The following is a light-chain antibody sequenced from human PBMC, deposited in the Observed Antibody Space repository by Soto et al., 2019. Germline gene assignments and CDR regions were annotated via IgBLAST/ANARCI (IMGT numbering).Light chain of an antibody. J-gene: IGLJ2*01. Sequence: QSVLTQPASVSGSPGQSITISCTGTSSDVGGYNFVSWYQQHPGKAPRLMIFDVDNRPSGVSTRFSGSKSGNTASLTISGLQAEDEADYYCCSYSGSSTIVVFGGGTKHTVL. CDR3: CSYSGSSTIVV. CDR1: SSDVGGYNF. V-gene: IGLV2-14*03. CDR2: DVD.